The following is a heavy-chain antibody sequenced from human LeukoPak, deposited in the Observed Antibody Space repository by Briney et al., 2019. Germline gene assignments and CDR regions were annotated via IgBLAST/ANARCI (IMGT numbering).Heavy chain of an antibody. J-gene: IGHJ4*02. CDR1: GGSISSSSYY. CDR3: ARSYYYGSGSYYTLDY. V-gene: IGHV4-39*01. Sequence: PSETLSLTCTVSGGSISSSSYYWGWIRQPPGKGLEWIGSIYYSGSTYYNPSLKSRVTISVDTSKDQFSLKLSSVTAADTAVYYCARSYYYGSGSYYTLDYWGQGTLVTVSS. CDR2: IYYSGST. D-gene: IGHD3-10*01.